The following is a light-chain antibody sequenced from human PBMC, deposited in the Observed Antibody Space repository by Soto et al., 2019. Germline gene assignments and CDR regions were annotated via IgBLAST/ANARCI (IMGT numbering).Light chain of an antibody. V-gene: IGLV2-14*01. CDR3: SSYTRSTTPV. Sequence: QSVLTQPASVSGSPGQSITISCTGTSGDIGSYNYVSWFQHHPGKAPKLILFAVSDRPSGVSNRFSGSRSGNTASLTISGLQPEDEAIYYCSSYTRSTTPVFGTGTKVTVL. CDR2: AVS. CDR1: SGDIGSYNY. J-gene: IGLJ1*01.